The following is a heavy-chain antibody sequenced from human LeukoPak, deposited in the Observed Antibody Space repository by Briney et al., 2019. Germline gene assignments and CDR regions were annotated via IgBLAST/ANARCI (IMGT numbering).Heavy chain of an antibody. CDR1: GYTFTSYD. CDR2: MNPNSGNT. D-gene: IGHD6-19*01. J-gene: IGHJ4*02. V-gene: IGHV1-8*01. Sequence: ASVKVSCKASGYTFTSYDINWVRQATGQGLEWMGWMNPNSGNTGYAQKFQGRVTMTRDTSTSTVYMELSSLRSEDTAVYYCARSRAAETSGWYVYWGQGTLVTVSS. CDR3: ARSRAAETSGWYVY.